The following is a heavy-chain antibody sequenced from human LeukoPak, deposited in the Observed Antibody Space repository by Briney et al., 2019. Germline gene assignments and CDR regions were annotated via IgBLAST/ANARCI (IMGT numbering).Heavy chain of an antibody. CDR1: GGSISSSNW. CDR3: ARDRVLLWFGELLYNWFDP. Sequence: PSETLSLTCAVSGGSISSSNWWSWVRQPPGKGLEWIGEIYHSGSTNYNPSLKSRVTISVDTSKNQFSLKLSSVTAADTAVYYCARDRVLLWFGELLYNWFDPWGQGTLVTVSS. CDR2: IYHSGST. D-gene: IGHD3-10*01. V-gene: IGHV4-4*02. J-gene: IGHJ5*02.